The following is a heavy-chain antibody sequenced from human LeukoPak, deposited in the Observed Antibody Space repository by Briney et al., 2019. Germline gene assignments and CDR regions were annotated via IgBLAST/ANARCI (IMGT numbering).Heavy chain of an antibody. D-gene: IGHD3-10*01. CDR1: GDSISTYS. V-gene: IGHV4-59*01. CDR3: AKAMSSAWNFDL. Sequence: SETLSLTCTVSGDSISTYSWIWIRQPPGKGLECIGDITYSGSTNFNPSLQSRVTMSVATSKNQFSLKLNSVTAADTAVYYCAKAMSSAWNFDLWGRGTLVTVSS. J-gene: IGHJ2*01. CDR2: ITYSGST.